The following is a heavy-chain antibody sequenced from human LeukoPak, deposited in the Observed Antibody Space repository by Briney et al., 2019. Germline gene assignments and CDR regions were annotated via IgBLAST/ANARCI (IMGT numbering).Heavy chain of an antibody. CDR3: AKAPTVTTNYFDY. J-gene: IGHJ4*02. CDR2: ISGSGGST. CDR1: AFTFSSYA. D-gene: IGHD4-17*01. V-gene: IGHV3-23*01. Sequence: PGGSLRLSCAASAFTFSSYAMSWVRQAPGKGLEWVSAISGSGGSTYYADSVKGRFTISRDNSKNSLYLQMNSLRAEDTAVYYCAKAPTVTTNYFDYWGQGTLVTVSS.